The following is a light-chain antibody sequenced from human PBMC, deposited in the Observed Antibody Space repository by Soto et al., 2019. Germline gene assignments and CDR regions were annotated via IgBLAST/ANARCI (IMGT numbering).Light chain of an antibody. CDR2: GAS. CDR3: QQSSNWPRT. CDR1: QFISNS. J-gene: IGKJ1*01. V-gene: IGKV3-15*01. Sequence: EIVMTQSPATLSVSPGERVTLSCRASQFISNSLAWYQQRPGQPPRLLIYGASTRAAGISARFSGSGSGTEFTLTISGLQSEDFAVYYCQQSSNWPRTFGQGTKVDIK.